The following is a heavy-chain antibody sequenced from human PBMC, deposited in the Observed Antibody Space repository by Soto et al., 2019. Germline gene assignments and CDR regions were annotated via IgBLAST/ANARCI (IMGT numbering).Heavy chain of an antibody. D-gene: IGHD5-18*01. CDR1: GYTFTSYA. J-gene: IGHJ6*02. CDR2: INAGNGNT. V-gene: IGHV1-3*01. Sequence: GASVKVSCKASGYTFTSYAMHWVRQAPGQRLEWMGWINAGNGNTKYSQKFQGRVTITRDTSASTAYMELSSLRSEDTAVYYCAGXEVDTAMVRYYYYGMDVWGQGTTVTVSS. CDR3: AGXEVDTAMVRYYYYGMDV.